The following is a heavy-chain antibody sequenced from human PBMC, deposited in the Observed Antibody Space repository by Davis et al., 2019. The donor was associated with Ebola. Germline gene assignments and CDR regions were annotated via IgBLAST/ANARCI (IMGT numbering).Heavy chain of an antibody. Sequence: ASVKVSCKASGYTFTSYGITWVRQAPGQGLEWMGWINPHNGNTNYAQSVQGRVTMTTDTSTSTAYMELRSLRSDDTAVYYCARAQFPTTSDHWGQGTLVTVSS. CDR1: GYTFTSYG. CDR2: INPHNGNT. CDR3: ARAQFPTTSDH. V-gene: IGHV1-18*04. D-gene: IGHD1-1*01. J-gene: IGHJ4*02.